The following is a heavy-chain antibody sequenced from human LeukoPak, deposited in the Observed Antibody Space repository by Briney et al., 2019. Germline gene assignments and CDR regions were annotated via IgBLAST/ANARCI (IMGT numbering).Heavy chain of an antibody. V-gene: IGHV3-73*01. D-gene: IGHD3-3*01. CDR3: SSSDTMSGY. J-gene: IGHJ4*02. Sequence: GGSLRLSCAASGFTFSDSAINWVRQVPGKGLEWVGRTRSKGKNYAIAYAASVKGRFAISRDDSKSTAYLQMNSLKSEDTAVYYCSSSDTMSGYWGQGTLVTVSS. CDR1: GFTFSDSA. CDR2: TRSKGKNYAI.